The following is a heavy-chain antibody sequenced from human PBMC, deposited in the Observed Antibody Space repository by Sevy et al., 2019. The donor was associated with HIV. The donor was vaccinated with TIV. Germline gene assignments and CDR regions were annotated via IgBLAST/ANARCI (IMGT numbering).Heavy chain of an antibody. D-gene: IGHD6-13*01. CDR2: IYSYGET. V-gene: IGHV4-39*01. CDR1: GASIRDSSYY. J-gene: IGHJ3*02. CDR3: ARSMEQQLDAFDI. Sequence: SETLSLTCTGSGASIRDSSYYWAWIRQPPGKGLEWIGNIYSYGETYYNSSLKSRVTISVDTSKNQFSLSLTSVTAADTAIYFCARSMEQQLDAFDIWGQGTMVTVSS.